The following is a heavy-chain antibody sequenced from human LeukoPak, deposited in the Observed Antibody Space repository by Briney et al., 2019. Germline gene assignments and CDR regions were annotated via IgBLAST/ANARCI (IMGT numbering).Heavy chain of an antibody. CDR2: IRYDRSNK. J-gene: IGHJ4*02. CDR3: AKDKEVLDY. D-gene: IGHD2-2*01. V-gene: IGHV3-30*02. Sequence: LEWLAFIRYDRSNKYYADAVKGRFTISRDNSKNTLYLQMNSLRAEDTAAYYCAKDKEVLDYWGQGTLVTVSS.